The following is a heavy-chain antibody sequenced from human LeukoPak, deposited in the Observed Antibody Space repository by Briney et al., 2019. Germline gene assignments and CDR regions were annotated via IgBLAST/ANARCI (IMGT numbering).Heavy chain of an antibody. D-gene: IGHD6-19*01. Sequence: GGSLRLSCAASGFTFSNYTMSWVRQAPGKGLEWVSAISGSGGSTYYADSVKGRFTISRDNSKNTLSLKMNSLRAEDTAVYYCAKRPPVAGTFYYHYMDVWGKGTTVTVSS. CDR2: ISGSGGST. CDR1: GFTFSNYT. J-gene: IGHJ6*03. CDR3: AKRPPVAGTFYYHYMDV. V-gene: IGHV3-23*01.